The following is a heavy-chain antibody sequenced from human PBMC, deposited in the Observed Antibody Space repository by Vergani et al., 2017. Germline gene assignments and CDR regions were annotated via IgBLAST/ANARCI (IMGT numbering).Heavy chain of an antibody. V-gene: IGHV3-7*01. D-gene: IGHD2-2*01. CDR2: IKQDGSEK. J-gene: IGHJ6*02. CDR1: GFTFSSYW. CDR3: ARVGYCSSXRCFGRPFYGMDV. Sequence: EVQLVESGGGLVQPGGSLRLSCAASGFTFSSYWMSWVRQAPGKGLEWVANIKQDGSEKYYVDSVKGRFTISRDNAKNSLYLQMNSLRAEDTAVYYCARVGYCSSXRCFGRPFYGMDVWGQGTTVTVSS.